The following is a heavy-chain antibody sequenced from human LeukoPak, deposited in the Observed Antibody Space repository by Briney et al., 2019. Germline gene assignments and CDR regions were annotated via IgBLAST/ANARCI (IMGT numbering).Heavy chain of an antibody. J-gene: IGHJ2*01. CDR1: GYTFTSTW. CDR2: IYPGDSDT. V-gene: IGHV5-51*01. D-gene: IGHD3-22*01. Sequence: GESLKISCKGSGYTFTSTWIGWVRQMPGQGMEWMGIIYPGDSDTRYSPSFQGEVTISADKSISTAYLQWSSLKASDTAIYYCASISSYYSTDWSYWYSDLWGRGTLVTVSS. CDR3: ASISSYYSTDWSYWYSDL.